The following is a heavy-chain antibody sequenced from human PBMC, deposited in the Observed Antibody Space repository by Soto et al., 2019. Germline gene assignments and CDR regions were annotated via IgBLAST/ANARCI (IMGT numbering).Heavy chain of an antibody. CDR3: AKDQLVGATTWLGVFDY. Sequence: QVQLVESGGGVVQPGRSLRLSCAASGFTFSSYGMHWVRQAPGKGLEWVAVISYDGSNKYYADSVKGRFTISRDNSKNTLYLQMNRLRAEDTAVYYCAKDQLVGATTWLGVFDYWGQGTLVTVSS. J-gene: IGHJ4*02. V-gene: IGHV3-30*18. CDR2: ISYDGSNK. D-gene: IGHD1-26*01. CDR1: GFTFSSYG.